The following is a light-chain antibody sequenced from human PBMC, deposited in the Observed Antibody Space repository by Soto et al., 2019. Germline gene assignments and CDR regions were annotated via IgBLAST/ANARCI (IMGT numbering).Light chain of an antibody. J-gene: IGLJ2*01. V-gene: IGLV2-23*01. CDR2: EGS. Sequence: QSVLTQPPSVSGSPGQSITISCTGTSSDIGGYKRVAWYQQHPGTAPKLLIYEGSKRPSGVSNRFSGSKSGNTASLTISGLQAEDEADYYCRSYAGSSTSEVFGGGTKLTVL. CDR1: SSDIGGYKR. CDR3: RSYAGSSTSEV.